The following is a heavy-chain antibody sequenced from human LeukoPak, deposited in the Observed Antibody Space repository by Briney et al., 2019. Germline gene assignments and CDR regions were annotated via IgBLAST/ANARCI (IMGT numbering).Heavy chain of an antibody. D-gene: IGHD3-10*01. CDR2: IIPIFGTA. CDR3: AGGGSGSYYNEPVDY. Sequence: SVKVSCKASGGTFSSYAISWVRQAPGQGLEWMGRIIPIFGTANYAQKFQGRVTITTDESTSTAYMELSSLRSEDTAVYYCAGGGSGSYYNEPVDYWGQGTLVTVSS. V-gene: IGHV1-69*05. CDR1: GGTFSSYA. J-gene: IGHJ4*02.